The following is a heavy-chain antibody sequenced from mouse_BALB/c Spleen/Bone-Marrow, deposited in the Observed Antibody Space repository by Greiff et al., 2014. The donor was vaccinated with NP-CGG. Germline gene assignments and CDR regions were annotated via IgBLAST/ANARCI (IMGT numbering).Heavy chain of an antibody. D-gene: IGHD1-2*01. V-gene: IGHV5-4*02. CDR3: ARDLITTATSFAY. J-gene: IGHJ3*01. CDR1: GFTFSDYY. CDR2: ISDGGSYT. Sequence: EVKLVESVGGLVKPGGSLKLSCAASGFTFSDYYMYWVRQTPEKRLEWVATISDGGSYTYYPDSVKGRFTISRDNAKNNLYLQMSSLKSEDTAMYYCARDLITTATSFAYWGQGTLVTVSA.